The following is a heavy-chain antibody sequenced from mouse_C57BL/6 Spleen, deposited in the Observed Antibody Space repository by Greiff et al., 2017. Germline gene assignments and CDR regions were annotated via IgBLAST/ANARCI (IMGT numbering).Heavy chain of an antibody. Sequence: EVQLQQSGTVLARPGASVKMSCKTSGYTFTSYWMHWVKQRPGQGLEWIGAIYPGNSDTSYNQKFKGKAKLTAVTSASTAYMELSSLTNEDSAVYYCTNTTVVEGGYWYFDVWGTGTTVTVSS. CDR2: IYPGNSDT. CDR1: GYTFTSYW. J-gene: IGHJ1*03. CDR3: TNTTVVEGGYWYFDV. V-gene: IGHV1-5*01. D-gene: IGHD1-1*01.